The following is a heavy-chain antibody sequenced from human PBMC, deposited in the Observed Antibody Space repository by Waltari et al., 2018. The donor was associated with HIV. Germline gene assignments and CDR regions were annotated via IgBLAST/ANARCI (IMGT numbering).Heavy chain of an antibody. CDR2: IITILGIA. J-gene: IGHJ4*02. CDR1: GGTFSSYT. CDR3: ARMADGYFDY. Sequence: QVQLVQSGAEVKKPGSSVKVSCKASGGTFSSYTISWVRQAPGQGLEWMGRIITILGIANYAQKFQGRGTITADKSTSTAYMELSSLRAEDTAVYYCARMADGYFDYWGQGTLVTVSS. V-gene: IGHV1-69*02.